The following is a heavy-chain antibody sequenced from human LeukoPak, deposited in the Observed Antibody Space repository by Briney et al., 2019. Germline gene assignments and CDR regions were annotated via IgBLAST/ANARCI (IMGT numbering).Heavy chain of an antibody. CDR1: GGSISSSRYY. CDR2: INYSGST. D-gene: IGHD2-8*01. Sequence: PSETLSLTCTVSGGSISSSRYYWGWIRQPPGKGLEWIGNINYSGSTYYSPSLKGRVTISVDTSKNQFSLKLSSVTAADTAVYYCARDVWVDYWGQGTLVTVSS. V-gene: IGHV4-39*02. CDR3: ARDVWVDY. J-gene: IGHJ4*02.